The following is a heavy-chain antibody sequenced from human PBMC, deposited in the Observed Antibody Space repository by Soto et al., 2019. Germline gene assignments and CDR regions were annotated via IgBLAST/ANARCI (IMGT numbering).Heavy chain of an antibody. V-gene: IGHV5-10-1*01. Sequence: ESLKISCKASGCNFTSYWFSWVRKMPGKDLEWMGRIDPTDSHTNHSPPFQGHVTISVDNSITTAYLQWSSLKASDTAMYFCARETTTVIAWFDPWGQGNLVTGSS. CDR3: ARETTTVIAWFDP. J-gene: IGHJ5*02. CDR1: GCNFTSYW. D-gene: IGHD4-17*01. CDR2: IDPTDSHT.